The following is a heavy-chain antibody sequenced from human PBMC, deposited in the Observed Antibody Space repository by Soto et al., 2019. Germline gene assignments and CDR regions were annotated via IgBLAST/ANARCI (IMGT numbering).Heavy chain of an antibody. CDR1: GFTFSSYS. Sequence: PGGSLRLSCAGSGFTFSSYSMNWVRQAPGKGLEWVSYISSSSSTIYYADSVKGRFTISRDNARNSLYLQMNSLRDEDTAVYYCARVDSSSGDHWGQGTLVTVSS. V-gene: IGHV3-48*02. J-gene: IGHJ4*02. D-gene: IGHD6-6*01. CDR3: ARVDSSSGDH. CDR2: ISSSSSTI.